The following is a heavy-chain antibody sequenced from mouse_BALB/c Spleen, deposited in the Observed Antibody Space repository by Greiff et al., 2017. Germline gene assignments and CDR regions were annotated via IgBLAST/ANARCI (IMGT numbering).Heavy chain of an antibody. CDR2: INPSNGRT. D-gene: IGHD1-1*01. V-gene: IGHV1S81*02. CDR3: ARYYYGYAMDY. CDR1: GYTFTSYW. Sequence: VQLQQPGAELVKPGASVKLSCKASGYTFTSYWMHWVKQRPGQGLEWIGEINPSNGRTNYNEKFKSKATLTVDKSSSTAYMQLSSLTSEDSAVYYCARYYYGYAMDYWGQGTSVTVSS. J-gene: IGHJ4*01.